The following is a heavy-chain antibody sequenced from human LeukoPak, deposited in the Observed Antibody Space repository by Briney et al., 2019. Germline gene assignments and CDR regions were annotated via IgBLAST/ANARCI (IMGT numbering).Heavy chain of an antibody. CDR3: ARDQQYYGADY. D-gene: IGHD4-17*01. Sequence: GGSLRLSCAASGFTFSSYSMNWVRQAPGKGLEGVSSISSSSSYIYYADSVKGRFIISRDNAKNSLYLQMNSLRAEDTAVYYCARDQQYYGADYWGQGTLVTVSS. V-gene: IGHV3-21*01. CDR1: GFTFSSYS. CDR2: ISSSSSYI. J-gene: IGHJ4*02.